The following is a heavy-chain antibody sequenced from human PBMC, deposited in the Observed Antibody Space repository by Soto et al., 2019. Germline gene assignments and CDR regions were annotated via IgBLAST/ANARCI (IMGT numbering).Heavy chain of an antibody. Sequence: PGESLKISCKGSGYSVTSYWSGWVRQIPGKGLEWRGIIYPGDSDTRYSPSFQGQVTIAADKSTSTAYLQWSSLKASDTAMYYCARLILTAYYYGMDVWGQGTTVTVSS. CDR1: GYSVTSYW. V-gene: IGHV5-51*01. CDR3: ARLILTAYYYGMDV. J-gene: IGHJ6*02. D-gene: IGHD2-21*01. CDR2: IYPGDSDT.